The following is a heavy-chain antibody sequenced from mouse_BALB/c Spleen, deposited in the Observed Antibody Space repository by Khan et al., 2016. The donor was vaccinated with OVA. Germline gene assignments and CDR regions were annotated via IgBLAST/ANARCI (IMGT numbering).Heavy chain of an antibody. CDR2: ISSDGDYT. V-gene: IGHV5-9-3*01. CDR1: GFTFSTYA. J-gene: IGHJ3*01. D-gene: IGHD2-13*01. Sequence: EVELVESGGGLVKPGGSLKLSCAASGFTFSTYAMSWVRQTPEKRLEWVATISSDGDYTYFPDNVTGRFTISRDNAKNARCRQMARLGSVDTAMYYGARSPYGDMAYWGQGTLVTVSA. CDR3: ARSPYGDMAY.